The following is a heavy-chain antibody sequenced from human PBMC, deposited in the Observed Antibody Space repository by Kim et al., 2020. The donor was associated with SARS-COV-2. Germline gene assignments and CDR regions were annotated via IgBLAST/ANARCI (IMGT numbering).Heavy chain of an antibody. J-gene: IGHJ4*02. V-gene: IGHV4-34*01. CDR2: INPSGST. CDR1: GGSFGTYY. Sequence: SETLSLTCAVYGGSFGTYYWSWIRQPPGKGLEWIGEINPSGSTNYNPSLKSRVTLSVDTSKNQFSLKLTSVTAADTAVYYCATRDYWGQGTLVTVSS. CDR3: ATRDY.